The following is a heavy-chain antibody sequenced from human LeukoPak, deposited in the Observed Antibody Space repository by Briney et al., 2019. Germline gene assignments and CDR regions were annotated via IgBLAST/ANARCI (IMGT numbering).Heavy chain of an antibody. J-gene: IGHJ4*02. Sequence: SLRLSCAASGFTFSSYGMHWVRQAPGKGLEWVAVISYDGSNKYYADSVKGRFTISRDNSKNTLYLQMNSLRAEGTAVYYCARSPEYYYGSGSYYLDYWGQGTLVTVSS. D-gene: IGHD3-10*01. CDR1: GFTFSSYG. CDR2: ISYDGSNK. CDR3: ARSPEYYYGSGSYYLDY. V-gene: IGHV3-30*12.